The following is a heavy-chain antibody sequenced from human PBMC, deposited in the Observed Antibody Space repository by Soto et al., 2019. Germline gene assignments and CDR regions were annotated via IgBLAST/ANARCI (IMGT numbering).Heavy chain of an antibody. CDR2: IKQDGSEK. CDR1: GFTFSSYW. J-gene: IGHJ4*02. D-gene: IGHD2-15*01. V-gene: IGHV3-7*01. Sequence: GGSLRLSCAASGFTFSSYWMSWVRQAPGKGLEWVANIKQDGSEKYYVDFVKGRFTISEDKAKNSLYLKMNSLRAEDTAVYYCARDFGCSGGSCHYFDYWGQGTLVTVS. CDR3: ARDFGCSGGSCHYFDY.